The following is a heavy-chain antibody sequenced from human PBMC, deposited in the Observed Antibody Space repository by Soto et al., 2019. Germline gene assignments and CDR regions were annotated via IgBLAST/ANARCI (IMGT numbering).Heavy chain of an antibody. CDR1: GFTFDDYA. CDR2: ISWNSGSI. V-gene: IGHV3-9*01. CDR3: AKGGYSYGRGWFDP. Sequence: EGQLVESGGGLVQPGRSLRLSCAASGFTFDDYAMHWVRQAPGKGLEWVSGISWNSGSIGYADSVKGRFTISRDNAKNSLYLQMNSLRAEDTALYYCAKGGYSYGRGWFDPWGQGTLVTVSS. D-gene: IGHD5-18*01. J-gene: IGHJ5*02.